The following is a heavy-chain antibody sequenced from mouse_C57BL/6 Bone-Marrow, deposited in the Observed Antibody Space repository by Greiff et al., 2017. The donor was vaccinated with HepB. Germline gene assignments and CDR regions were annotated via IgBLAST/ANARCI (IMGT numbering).Heavy chain of an antibody. CDR2: SRNKANDYTT. CDR1: GFTFSDFY. D-gene: IGHD1-1*01. CDR3: ARDPPYYYGSSPFAY. V-gene: IGHV7-1*01. Sequence: EVQGVESGGGLVQSGRSLRLSCATSGFTFSDFYMEWVRQAPGKGLEWIAASRNKANDYTTEYSASVKGRFIVSRDTSQSILYLQMNALRAEDTAIYYCARDPPYYYGSSPFAYWGQGTLVTVSA. J-gene: IGHJ3*01.